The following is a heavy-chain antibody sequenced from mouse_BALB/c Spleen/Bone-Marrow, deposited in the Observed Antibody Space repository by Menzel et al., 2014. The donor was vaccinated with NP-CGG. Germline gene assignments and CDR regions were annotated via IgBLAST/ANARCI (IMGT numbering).Heavy chain of an antibody. D-gene: IGHD2-3*01. J-gene: IGHJ4*01. V-gene: IGHV1S130*01. CDR1: GYTFTSTW. CDR2: IHPNSGNT. Sequence: VKLQESGSVLVRPGDSVKLSCKATGYTFTSTWIHWAKQRPGQGLEWIGEIHPNSGNTEYNEKLKGKATLTADTSSSTAYVDLSSLTSEDSAVYYCTRDGVRGAMDYWGQGTSVTVSS. CDR3: TRDGVRGAMDY.